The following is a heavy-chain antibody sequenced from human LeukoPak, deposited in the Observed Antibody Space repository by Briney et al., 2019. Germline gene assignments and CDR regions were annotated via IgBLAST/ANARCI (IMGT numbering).Heavy chain of an antibody. CDR3: AREACNGNSCYLLDY. D-gene: IGHD2-15*01. CDR1: GFTFSTYD. V-gene: IGHV3-13*01. J-gene: IGHJ4*02. CDR2: ITSAGDR. Sequence: GGSLRLSCAASGFTFSTYDMHWVRQATGKGLEWVSTITSAGDRYYPGSVKGRFTISRENAKNSLYLQMDSLRAGDTAVYYCAREACNGNSCYLLDYWGQGTLATVSS.